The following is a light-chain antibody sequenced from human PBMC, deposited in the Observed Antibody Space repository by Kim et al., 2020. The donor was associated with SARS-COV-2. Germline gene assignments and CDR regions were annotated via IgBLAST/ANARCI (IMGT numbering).Light chain of an antibody. CDR3: CSYAGSYTLIV. J-gene: IGLJ1*01. CDR2: DVS. Sequence: QSALTQPRSVSGSPGQLVTISCTGTSSDVGGYNYVSWYQQHPGKAPKLMIYDVSKRPSGVPDRFSGSKSGNTASLTISGLQAEDEADYYCCSYAGSYTLIVFGTGTKVTVL. V-gene: IGLV2-11*01. CDR1: SSDVGGYNY.